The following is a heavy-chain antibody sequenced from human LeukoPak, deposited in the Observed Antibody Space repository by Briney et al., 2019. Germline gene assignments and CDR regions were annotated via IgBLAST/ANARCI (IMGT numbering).Heavy chain of an antibody. V-gene: IGHV4-4*07. J-gene: IGHJ5*02. CDR3: ARDADSSGYSNWFDP. D-gene: IGHD3-22*01. Sequence: SETLSLTCTVSGGSISSYYWSWIRQPAGKGLEWIGHIYTSGSTNYNPSLKSRVTMSVDTSKNQFSLKLSSVTAADTAVYYCARDADSSGYSNWFDPWGQGTLVTVSS. CDR1: GGSISSYY. CDR2: IYTSGST.